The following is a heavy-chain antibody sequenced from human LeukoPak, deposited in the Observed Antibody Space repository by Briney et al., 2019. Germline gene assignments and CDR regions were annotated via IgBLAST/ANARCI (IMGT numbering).Heavy chain of an antibody. D-gene: IGHD2-21*02. V-gene: IGHV4-34*01. J-gene: IGHJ3*01. Sequence: SETLSLTCAVYGGSFSGYYWSWIRQPPGKGLEWIGEINHSGSTNYNPSLKSRVTISVDTSKNQFSLKLSSMTAADTAVYYCARVPDYGGDADAFDLWGQGTMVTVSS. CDR3: ARVPDYGGDADAFDL. CDR1: GGSFSGYY. CDR2: INHSGST.